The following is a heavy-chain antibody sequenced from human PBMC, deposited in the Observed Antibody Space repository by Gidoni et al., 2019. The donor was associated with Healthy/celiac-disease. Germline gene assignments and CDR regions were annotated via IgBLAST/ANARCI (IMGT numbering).Heavy chain of an antibody. CDR2: IYYSGST. V-gene: IGHV4-59*01. J-gene: IGHJ5*02. CDR3: ARQYCSSTSCYSGDWFDP. CDR1: GGSISSYY. Sequence: QVQLQESGPGLVKPSETLSLTCTVSGGSISSYYWSWIRQPPGKGLEWIGYIYYSGSTNYNPSLKSRVTISVDTSKNQFSLKLSSVTAADTAVYYCARQYCSSTSCYSGDWFDPWGQGTLVTVSS. D-gene: IGHD2-2*01.